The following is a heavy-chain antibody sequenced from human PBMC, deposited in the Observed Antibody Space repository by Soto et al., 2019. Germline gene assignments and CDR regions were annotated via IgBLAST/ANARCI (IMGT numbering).Heavy chain of an antibody. J-gene: IGHJ3*02. CDR2: ISGSGGST. Sequence: VGSLRLSCAASGFTFSSYAMNWVRPAPGKGLEWVSAISGSGGSTYYADSVKGRFTLSRDSSKNTLYLQMNSLRAEDTAVYYCAEGRTWSHDLVLDNWGQRTMVTV. V-gene: IGHV3-23*01. D-gene: IGHD2-2*01. CDR3: AEGRTWSHDLVLDN. CDR1: GFTFSSYA.